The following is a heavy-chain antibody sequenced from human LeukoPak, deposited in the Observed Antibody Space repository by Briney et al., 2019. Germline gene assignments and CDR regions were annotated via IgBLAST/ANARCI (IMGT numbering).Heavy chain of an antibody. D-gene: IGHD6-13*01. J-gene: IGHJ4*02. V-gene: IGHV3-23*01. CDR3: AKEYSSSWSTFDY. CDR1: GFSFSSYV. CDR2: ISGSGGST. Sequence: GGSLRLSCVASGFSFSSYVMNWVRQAPGTGLEWVSAISGSGGSTYYADSVKGRFTISRDNSKNTLYLQMNSLRAEDTAVYYCAKEYSSSWSTFDYWGQGTLVTVSS.